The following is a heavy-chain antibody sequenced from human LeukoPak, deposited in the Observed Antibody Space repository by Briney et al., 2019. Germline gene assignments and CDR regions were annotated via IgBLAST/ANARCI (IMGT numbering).Heavy chain of an antibody. Sequence: SETLSLTCTVSGGSISSYYWSWIRQPAGKGLEWMGRIYTSGSTNYNPSLKSRVTMSVDTSKNQFSLKLSSMTAADTAVYYCAGARDRHYYGMDVWGQGTTVTVSS. V-gene: IGHV4-4*07. CDR3: AGARDRHYYGMDV. CDR1: GGSISSYY. CDR2: IYTSGST. J-gene: IGHJ6*02.